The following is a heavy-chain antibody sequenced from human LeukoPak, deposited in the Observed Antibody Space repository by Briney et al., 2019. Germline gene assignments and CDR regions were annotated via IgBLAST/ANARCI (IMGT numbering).Heavy chain of an antibody. J-gene: IGHJ4*02. Sequence: GGSLRLSCAASGFTFSSYGMHWVRQAPGKGLEWVAVISYDGSNKYYADSVKGRFTISRDNSKTTLYLQMNSLRAEDTAVYYCARDRTLGYCSSTSCSNFDYWGQGTLVTVSS. CDR1: GFTFSSYG. CDR2: ISYDGSNK. D-gene: IGHD2-2*01. V-gene: IGHV3-30*03. CDR3: ARDRTLGYCSSTSCSNFDY.